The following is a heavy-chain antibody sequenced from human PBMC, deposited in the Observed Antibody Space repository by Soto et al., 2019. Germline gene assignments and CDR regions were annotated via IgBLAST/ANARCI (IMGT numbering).Heavy chain of an antibody. D-gene: IGHD3-10*01. Sequence: EVQLVESGGGLVKPGRSLRLSCAASGFTFGAYDMSWFRQAPGKGLEWVGFIRSKAYVGTTEYAASVKGTFTISRDDSIIIAYLQMNSLRTEDTAVYYCARGEDYYGRPLMDVWGQGTTVTVSS. CDR2: IRSKAYVGTT. J-gene: IGHJ6*02. CDR1: GFTFGAYD. CDR3: ARGEDYYGRPLMDV. V-gene: IGHV3-49*05.